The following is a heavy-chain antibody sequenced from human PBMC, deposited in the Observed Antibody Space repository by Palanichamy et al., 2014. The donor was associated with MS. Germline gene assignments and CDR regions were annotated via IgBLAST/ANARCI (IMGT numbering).Heavy chain of an antibody. Sequence: EVQLVESGGGLVQPGGSLRTSPVQPLDSPSVATGCTGSAKRPREGGLVWVSRINSDGSSTSYADSVKGRFTISRDNAKNTLYLQMNSLRAEDTAVYYCARGGWQQLVSEGWFDPWGQGTLVTVSS. V-gene: IGHV3-74*01. CDR1: DSPSVATG. CDR2: INSDGSST. J-gene: IGHJ5*02. D-gene: IGHD6-13*01. CDR3: ARGGWQQLVSEGWFDP.